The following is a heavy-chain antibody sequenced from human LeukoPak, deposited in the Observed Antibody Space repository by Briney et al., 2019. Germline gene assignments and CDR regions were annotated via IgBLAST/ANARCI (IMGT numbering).Heavy chain of an antibody. CDR2: IYSGGST. CDR1: GFTVSSNY. D-gene: IGHD5/OR15-5a*01. V-gene: IGHV3-53*01. CDR3: ARDFSIYGDYYDY. Sequence: GGSLRLSCAASGFTVSSNYMSWVRQAPGKGLEWVSVIYSGGSTYYADSVKGRFTISRDNSKNTLYLQMNSLRAEDTAVYYCARDFSIYGDYYDYWGQGTLVTVSS. J-gene: IGHJ4*02.